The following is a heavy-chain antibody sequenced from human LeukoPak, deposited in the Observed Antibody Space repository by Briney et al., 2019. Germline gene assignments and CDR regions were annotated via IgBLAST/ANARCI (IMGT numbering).Heavy chain of an antibody. Sequence: SVKVSCKASGGTFSSYAISWVRQAPGQGLEWMGGIIPIFGTANYAQKFQGRVTITADESTSTAYMELSSLRSEDTAVYYCARDLPSISGHDAFDIWGQGTMVTVSS. CDR2: IIPIFGTA. CDR1: GGTFSSYA. V-gene: IGHV1-69*13. D-gene: IGHD2-15*01. J-gene: IGHJ3*02. CDR3: ARDLPSISGHDAFDI.